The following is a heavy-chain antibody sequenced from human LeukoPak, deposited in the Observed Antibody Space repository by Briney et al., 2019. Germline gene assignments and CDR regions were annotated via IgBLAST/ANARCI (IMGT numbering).Heavy chain of an antibody. D-gene: IGHD3-22*01. Sequence: GGSLRLSCAASGFIFSTYGVHWVRQAPGKGLEWVAFIQYDGRNKYYADSVKGRFTISSDNSKNILFLQMNSLRAEDTAVYYCGRVIPQTYYFDYWGQGTLVTVSS. CDR1: GFIFSTYG. CDR2: IQYDGRNK. J-gene: IGHJ4*02. V-gene: IGHV3-30*02. CDR3: GRVIPQTYYFDY.